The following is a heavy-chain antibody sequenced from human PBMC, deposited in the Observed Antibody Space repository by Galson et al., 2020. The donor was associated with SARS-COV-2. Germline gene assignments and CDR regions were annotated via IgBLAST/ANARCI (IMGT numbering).Heavy chain of an antibody. CDR3: AKDLEDIVVEHTGYFDY. V-gene: IGHV3-23*01. D-gene: IGHD2-2*01. CDR1: GFTFSSYA. Sequence: GGSLRLSCAASGFTFSSYAMSWVRQAPGKGLEWVSAISGSGGSTYYADSVKGRFTISRDNSKNTLYLQMNSLSDEDTAVYYCAKDLEDIVVEHTGYFDYWGQGTLVTVSS. CDR2: ISGSGGST. J-gene: IGHJ4*02.